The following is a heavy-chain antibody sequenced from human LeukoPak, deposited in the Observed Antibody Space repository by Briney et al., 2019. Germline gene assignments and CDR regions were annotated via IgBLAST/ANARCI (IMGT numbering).Heavy chain of an antibody. CDR1: GGSFSGYY. CDR2: INHSGST. Sequence: PSETLSLTCAVYGGSFSGYYWSWIRQPPGKGLEWIGEINHSGSTNYNPSLKSRVTISVDTSKNQFSLKLSSVTAADTAVYYCARLRQVRGVIITRYYYYYMDVWGKGTTVTISS. CDR3: ARLRQVRGVIITRYYYYYMDV. D-gene: IGHD3-10*01. V-gene: IGHV4-34*01. J-gene: IGHJ6*03.